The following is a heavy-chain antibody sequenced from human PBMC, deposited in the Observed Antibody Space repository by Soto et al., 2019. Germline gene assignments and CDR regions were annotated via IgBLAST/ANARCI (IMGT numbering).Heavy chain of an antibody. D-gene: IGHD3-10*01. J-gene: IGHJ4*02. CDR3: ARVPPWGNSAGDYYIQHYDS. V-gene: IGHV1-3*01. CDR1: GFTFTSYA. CDR2: INGGSGNT. Sequence: ASVKVSCKSSGFTFTSYAIHWLRQAPGQRPQWMGWINGGSGNTKYSQDFQGRGTFTRDTFATTAYLELSSLRSEDTAVYYCARVPPWGNSAGDYYIQHYDSWGQGTPVTVSS.